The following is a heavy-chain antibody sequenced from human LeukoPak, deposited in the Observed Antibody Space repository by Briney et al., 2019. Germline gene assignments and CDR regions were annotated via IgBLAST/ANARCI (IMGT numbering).Heavy chain of an antibody. CDR3: PRITAYDDS. J-gene: IGHJ5*01. Sequence: GGSLRLSCAASGFTFSSYAMHWVRQAPGKGLEWVAVISYDGSNKYYADSVKGRFTISRDNSKNTLYLQMNSLRAEDTAVYYCPRITAYDDSWGQGTLVTVSS. CDR1: GFTFSSYA. CDR2: ISYDGSNK. V-gene: IGHV3-30-3*01. D-gene: IGHD1-20*01.